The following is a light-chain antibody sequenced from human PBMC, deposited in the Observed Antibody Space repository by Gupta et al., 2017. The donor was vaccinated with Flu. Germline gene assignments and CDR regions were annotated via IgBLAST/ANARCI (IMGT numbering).Light chain of an antibody. V-gene: IGLV1-47*01. CDR3: AAWDDSQSGS. Sequence: GSRANIGTYFVYWYQQFPGRPPTVLIYKNNQRPSGVPERFSGSKPGTSASLAISGLRPEDEADYYCAAWDDSQSGSFGGGTRLTVL. CDR1: RANIGTYF. J-gene: IGLJ2*01. CDR2: KNN.